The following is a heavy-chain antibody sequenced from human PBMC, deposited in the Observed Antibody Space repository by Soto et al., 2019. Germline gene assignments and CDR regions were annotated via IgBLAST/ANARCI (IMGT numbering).Heavy chain of an antibody. D-gene: IGHD6-13*01. V-gene: IGHV3-33*01. CDR2: IWYDGSNK. Sequence: PGGSLRLSCAASGFTFSSYGMHWVRQAPGKGLEWVAVIWYDGSNKYYADSVKGRFTISRDDSKNTLYLQMNSLRAEDTAVYYCARDPLRYSSIWYDNDAFDIWGQGTMVTVSS. CDR3: ARDPLRYSSIWYDNDAFDI. CDR1: GFTFSSYG. J-gene: IGHJ3*02.